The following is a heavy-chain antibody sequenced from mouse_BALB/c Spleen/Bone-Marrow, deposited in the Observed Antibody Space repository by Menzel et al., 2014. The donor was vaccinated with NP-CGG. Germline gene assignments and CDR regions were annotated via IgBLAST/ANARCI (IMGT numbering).Heavy chain of an antibody. CDR2: INPDSSTI. CDR1: GFDFSRYW. V-gene: IGHV4-1*02. J-gene: IGHJ4*01. Sequence: EVQLQQSGGGLVQPGGSLRLSCAASGFDFSRYWMSWVRRAPGKGLEWIGVINPDSSTIYYTPSLKDKFIISRDNAKNTLYLQMSKVRSEDTALYYCARRGYYAMDYWGQGSSVTVSS. CDR3: ARRGYYAMDY.